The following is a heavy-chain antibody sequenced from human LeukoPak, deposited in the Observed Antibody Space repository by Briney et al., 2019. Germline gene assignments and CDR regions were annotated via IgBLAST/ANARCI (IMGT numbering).Heavy chain of an antibody. Sequence: PGGSLRLSCAASGFTFSPYAMSWVRQAPGKGLDGVSAISASGGSAFYADSVKGRFTISRDNSRNTLYLQMNSLRAEDTAVYYCATSDSAVVLYYYDYWGQGTLVTVSS. CDR2: ISASGGSA. J-gene: IGHJ4*02. CDR3: ATSDSAVVLYYYDY. CDR1: GFTFSPYA. D-gene: IGHD3-10*01. V-gene: IGHV3-23*01.